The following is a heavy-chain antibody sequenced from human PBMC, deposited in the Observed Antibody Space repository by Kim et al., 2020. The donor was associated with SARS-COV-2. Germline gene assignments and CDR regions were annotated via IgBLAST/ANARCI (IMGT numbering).Heavy chain of an antibody. Sequence: GGSLRLSCAASGFTFSSYAMHWVRQAPGKGLEWVAVISYDGSNKYYADSVKGRFTISRVNSKNTLYLQMNSLRAEDTAVYYCARDEYRYSGRFFLAGTYYYYYGMDVWGQGTTVTVSS. CDR1: GFTFSSYA. CDR3: ARDEYRYSGRFFLAGTYYYYYGMDV. V-gene: IGHV3-30*04. D-gene: IGHD1-26*01. J-gene: IGHJ6*02. CDR2: ISYDGSNK.